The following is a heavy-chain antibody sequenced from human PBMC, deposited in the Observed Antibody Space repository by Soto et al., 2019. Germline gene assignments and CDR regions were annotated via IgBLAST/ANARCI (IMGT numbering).Heavy chain of an antibody. D-gene: IGHD2-15*01. CDR3: ARVGCSGGSCPLYY. CDR1: AFIISDYY. Sequence: QVQLVESGGGLVKPGGSLRLSCAASAFIISDYYMSWIRQAPGKGLEWVSYISGSGTTIYYADSVKGRFTISRDNAKNSLFQQISSRRGEGTDVYYCARVGCSGGSCPLYYWGQGTLVTVSS. V-gene: IGHV3-11*01. CDR2: ISGSGTTI. J-gene: IGHJ4*02.